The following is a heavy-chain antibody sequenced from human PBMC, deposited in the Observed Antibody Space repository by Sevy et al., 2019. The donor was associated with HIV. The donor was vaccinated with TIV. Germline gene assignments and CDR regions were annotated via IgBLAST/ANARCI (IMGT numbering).Heavy chain of an antibody. Sequence: ASVKVSCTASGGTLSNYGMNWVRQAPGQGLEWMGGIIPRPGISSSVHKFRDRVTITADVSTNTLYMELRRLTSEDTAVYFCASVRPCGGGCYFLASWGQGSLFTVSS. CDR3: ASVRPCGGGCYFLAS. CDR2: IIPRPGIS. V-gene: IGHV1-69*10. D-gene: IGHD2-21*02. J-gene: IGHJ5*02. CDR1: GGTLSNYG.